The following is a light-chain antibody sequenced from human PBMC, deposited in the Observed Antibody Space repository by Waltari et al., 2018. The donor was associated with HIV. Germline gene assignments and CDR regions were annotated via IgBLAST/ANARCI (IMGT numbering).Light chain of an antibody. CDR3: QSFDSSLTTSGVI. CDR2: ANI. CDR1: SSNIGAGYD. V-gene: IGLV1-40*01. Sequence: QSVLTQPPSVSGAPGQRVTISCTGSSSNIGAGYDLHWYKQHPGTATKLLIYANINRPSGVPDRFSGSKSGSSASLAITGLQAEDEAHYYCQSFDSSLTTSGVIFGGGTKLTVL. J-gene: IGLJ2*01.